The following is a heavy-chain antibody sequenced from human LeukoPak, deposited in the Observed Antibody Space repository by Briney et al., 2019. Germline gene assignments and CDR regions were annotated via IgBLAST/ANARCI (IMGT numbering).Heavy chain of an antibody. CDR2: IYYSGST. CDR1: GGSISSSSYY. Sequence: SETLSLTCAVSGGSISSSSYYWSWIRQPPGKGLEWIGYIYYSGSTNYNPSLKSRVTISVDTSKNQFSLKLSSVTAADTAVYYCARQIFPWGQGTLVTVSS. D-gene: IGHD3-3*01. J-gene: IGHJ5*02. V-gene: IGHV4-61*01. CDR3: ARQIFP.